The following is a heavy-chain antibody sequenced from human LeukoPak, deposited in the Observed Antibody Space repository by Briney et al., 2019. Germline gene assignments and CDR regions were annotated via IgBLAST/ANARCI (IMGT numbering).Heavy chain of an antibody. CDR3: AREKMEVGYYGLDV. J-gene: IGHJ6*02. D-gene: IGHD1-1*01. CDR2: IIPILNIP. Sequence: SVKVSCKASGGTFDNSAINWVRQAPGQGLEWMGRIIPILNIPNYAQKLQGRVAIAADKSTSTAYMELSSLRSDDTAVYYCAREKMEVGYYGLDVWGQGTTVTVSS. CDR1: GGTFDNSA. V-gene: IGHV1-69*04.